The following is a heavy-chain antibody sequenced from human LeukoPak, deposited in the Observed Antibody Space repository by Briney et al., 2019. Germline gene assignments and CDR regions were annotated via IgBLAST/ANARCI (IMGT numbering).Heavy chain of an antibody. D-gene: IGHD1-26*01. J-gene: IGHJ3*02. Sequence: LPGGSLRLSCAASGFTFSSYWMHWVRQAPGKGLEWVSGISWNSGSIGYADSVKGRFTISRDNAKNSLYLQMNSLRAEDTALYYCAKMYSGSYRWDAFDIWGQGTMVTVSS. CDR3: AKMYSGSYRWDAFDI. V-gene: IGHV3-9*01. CDR1: GFTFSSYW. CDR2: ISWNSGSI.